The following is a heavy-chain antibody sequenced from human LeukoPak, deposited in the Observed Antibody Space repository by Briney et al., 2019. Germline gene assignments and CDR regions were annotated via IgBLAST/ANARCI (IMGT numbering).Heavy chain of an antibody. J-gene: IGHJ4*02. V-gene: IGHV3-30*02. CDR1: GFTFSSYG. CDR2: IRYDGSNK. CDR3: AKDLEALRYFDWAIDY. D-gene: IGHD3-9*01. Sequence: GGSLRLSCAASGFTFSSYGMHWVRQAPGKGLEWVAFIRYDGSNKYYADSVKGRFTISRDNSKNTLYLQMNSLRAEDTAVYYCAKDLEALRYFDWAIDYWGQGTLVTVSS.